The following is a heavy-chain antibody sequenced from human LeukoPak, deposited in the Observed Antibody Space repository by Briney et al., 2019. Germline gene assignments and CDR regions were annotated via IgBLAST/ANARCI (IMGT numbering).Heavy chain of an antibody. J-gene: IGHJ4*02. CDR3: ARADSSSWSSFDY. D-gene: IGHD6-13*01. CDR1: GGSISSGGYY. Sequence: SETLSLTCTVSGGSISSGGYYWSWIRQHPGKGLEWIGYIDYSGSTHHNPSLKSRVTISVDTSKNQFSLKLSSVTAADTAVYYCARADSSSWSSFDYWGQGTLVTVSS. CDR2: IDYSGST. V-gene: IGHV4-31*03.